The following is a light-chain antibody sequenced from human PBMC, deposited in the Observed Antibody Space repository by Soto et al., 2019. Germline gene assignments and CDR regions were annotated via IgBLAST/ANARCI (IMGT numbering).Light chain of an antibody. Sequence: DIQMTQSPSSLSASVGDRVALTCRASQNIDTYLNWYHQEPGKAPRLLIYSTSDLQSGVPSRFSGSGSGAEFTLTIRSLQTEDFGTYYCQQTYGEPVAFGQGTRL. J-gene: IGKJ5*01. CDR1: QNIDTY. CDR3: QQTYGEPVA. CDR2: STS. V-gene: IGKV1-39*01.